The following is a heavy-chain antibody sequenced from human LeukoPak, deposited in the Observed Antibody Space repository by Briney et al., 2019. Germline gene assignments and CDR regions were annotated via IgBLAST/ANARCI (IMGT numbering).Heavy chain of an antibody. J-gene: IGHJ1*01. CDR3: ASLRPGRDYVWESSRKLSYCHN. V-gene: IGHV4-34*01. D-gene: IGHD3-16*02. Sequence: PSETRSLTGAVYGGSFSGYYWSWFRQPPGKGLEWIGEINHTGSTSYNPSLKSRVTISVDTSKNQLSLKLSAVTAADTAVYYRASLRPGRDYVWESSRKLSYCHNWGQGPPVSLFS. CDR2: INHTGST. CDR1: GGSFSGYY.